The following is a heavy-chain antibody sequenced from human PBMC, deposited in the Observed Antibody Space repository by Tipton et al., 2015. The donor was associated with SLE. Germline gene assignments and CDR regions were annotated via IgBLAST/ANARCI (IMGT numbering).Heavy chain of an antibody. CDR2: IYYGGTT. J-gene: IGHJ2*01. V-gene: IGHV4-39*01. CDR3: ASVDRGPRCFGL. CDR1: GGSMSNFRYS. Sequence: TLSLTCDVPGGSMSNFRYSWGWIRQSPGKGLGWIGRIYYGGTTYYNPSLKGRVTISIDTSGKHYSLDLSSVTAADTAVYYCASVDRGPRCFGLWGRGTLVTFSS. D-gene: IGHD5-12*01.